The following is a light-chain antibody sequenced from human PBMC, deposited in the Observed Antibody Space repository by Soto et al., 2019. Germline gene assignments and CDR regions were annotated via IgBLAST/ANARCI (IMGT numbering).Light chain of an antibody. J-gene: IGKJ1*01. V-gene: IGKV3-20*01. Sequence: EIVLTQSPDTLSLSPGERATLSCRASQSVSSSYLAWYQQTPGQAPRLLIYGTSNRATGIPERFSGSGSGTAYTITISRLEPEDFAVYCCQQYGNSRWTFGQGTKVEIK. CDR1: QSVSSSY. CDR2: GTS. CDR3: QQYGNSRWT.